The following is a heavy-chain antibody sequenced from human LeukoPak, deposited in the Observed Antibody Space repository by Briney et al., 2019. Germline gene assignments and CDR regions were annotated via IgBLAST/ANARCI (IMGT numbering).Heavy chain of an antibody. J-gene: IGHJ6*02. D-gene: IGHD1-26*01. CDR2: INWNGGST. CDR3: ARVELDPDYYGMDV. Sequence: PGGSLRLSCAASGFTFDDYGMSWVRQAPGKGLEWVSGINWNGGSTGYADSVKGRFTISRDNAKNSLYLQMNSLRAEDTALYHCARVELDPDYYGMDVWGQGTTVTVSS. CDR1: GFTFDDYG. V-gene: IGHV3-20*01.